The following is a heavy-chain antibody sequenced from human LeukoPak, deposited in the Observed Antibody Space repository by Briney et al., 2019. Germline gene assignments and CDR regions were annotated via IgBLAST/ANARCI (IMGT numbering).Heavy chain of an antibody. CDR2: ISAYNGNT. J-gene: IGHJ4*02. D-gene: IGHD6-19*01. V-gene: IGHV1-18*01. Sequence: GASVKVSCKASGYTFTSYGISWVRQAPGQGLEWMGWISAYNGNTNYAQKLQGRVTMTTDTSTSTAYMELRSLRSDDTAVYYCAREPRESSGWLTGDYWGQGTLVTVSS. CDR1: GYTFTSYG. CDR3: AREPRESSGWLTGDY.